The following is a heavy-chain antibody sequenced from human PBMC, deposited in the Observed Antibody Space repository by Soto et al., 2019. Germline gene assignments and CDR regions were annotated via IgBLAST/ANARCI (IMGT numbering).Heavy chain of an antibody. CDR2: FDPEDSKM. CDR3: VRVRRQGATWYNSYCMDV. D-gene: IGHD1-1*01. CDR1: GYSLSEFS. Sequence: QVHLAQSGAEVKKPGASVRVSCKVTGYSLSEFSMHWVRQAPGKGLEWMGGFDPEDSKMTPAQKFQGRLTLTEDTSAETAYMELRSLRSEDTAVYYCVRVRRQGATWYNSYCMDVWRQGTPVTVSS. J-gene: IGHJ6*02. V-gene: IGHV1-24*01.